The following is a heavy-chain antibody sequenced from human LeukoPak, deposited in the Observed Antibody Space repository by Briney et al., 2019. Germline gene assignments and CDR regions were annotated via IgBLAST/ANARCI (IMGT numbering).Heavy chain of an antibody. V-gene: IGHV3-30*02. CDR2: IRYDGSNK. CDR3: ATDIIVGATKGTDY. CDR1: GFTFSTYG. J-gene: IGHJ4*02. D-gene: IGHD1-26*01. Sequence: GGSLRLSCAASGFTFSTYGMHWARQARGKGLEWVAFIRYDGSNKYYADSVKGRFTISRDNSKTTLYLQMNSLRAEDTAVYYCATDIIVGATKGTDYWGQGTLVTVSS.